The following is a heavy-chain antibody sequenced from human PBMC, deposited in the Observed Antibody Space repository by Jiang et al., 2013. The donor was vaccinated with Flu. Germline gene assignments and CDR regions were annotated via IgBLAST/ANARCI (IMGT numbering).Heavy chain of an antibody. V-gene: IGHV3-49*05. CDR2: VRSKAYDWTT. CDR1: GFTFSDYA. J-gene: IGHJ4*02. CDR3: SREWGSYLGGYYFDY. Sequence: VQLVESGGGLVKPGRSLRLSCTASGFTFSDYAMSWFRQAPGKGLEWVGFVRSKAYDWTTEYAASVKGRFTISRDDSKSIAYLQMNSLKTEDTAVYYCSREWGSYLGGYYFDYWGQGTLVTVSS. D-gene: IGHD1-26*01.